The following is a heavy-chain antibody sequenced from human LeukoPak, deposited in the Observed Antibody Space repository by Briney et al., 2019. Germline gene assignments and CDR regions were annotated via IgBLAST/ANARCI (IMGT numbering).Heavy chain of an antibody. Sequence: SETLSLTCAVYGGSFSGYYWSWIRQPPGRALEWIGEINNSGNTNYNPSLKSRVIILRDRSKNQFSLKLRSVTAADTAVYYCARGSAETHYDVLTGYFFDYWGRGTPVTVSS. D-gene: IGHD3-9*01. J-gene: IGHJ4*02. CDR1: GGSFSGYY. CDR3: ARGSAETHYDVLTGYFFDY. CDR2: INNSGNT. V-gene: IGHV4-34*01.